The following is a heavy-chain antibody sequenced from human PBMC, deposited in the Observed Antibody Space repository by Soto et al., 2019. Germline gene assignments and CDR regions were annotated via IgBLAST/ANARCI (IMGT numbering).Heavy chain of an antibody. Sequence: EVQLVESGGGLVKPGGSLRLSCAASGFTFSNAWMSWVRQAPGKGLEWVGRIKSKTDGGTTDYAAPVKGRFTISRDDSKNTLYLQMNSLKTEDTAVYYCTTFSYGSPTTRQGQKTYYYYYMDVWGKGTTVTVSS. V-gene: IGHV3-15*01. J-gene: IGHJ6*03. CDR2: IKSKTDGGTT. CDR1: GFTFSNAW. CDR3: TTFSYGSPTTRQGQKTYYYYYMDV. D-gene: IGHD3-10*01.